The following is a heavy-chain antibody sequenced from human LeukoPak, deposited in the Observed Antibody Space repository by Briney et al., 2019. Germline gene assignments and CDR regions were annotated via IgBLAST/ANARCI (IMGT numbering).Heavy chain of an antibody. V-gene: IGHV3-53*01. CDR1: GGSISSYY. Sequence: ETLSLTCTVSGGSISSYYWSWVRQAPGKGLEWVSVIYSGGSTYYADSVKGRFTISRDNSKNTLYLQMNSLRAEDTAVYYCARAGDGSGSYYNPTHYYYMDVWGKGTTVTISS. J-gene: IGHJ6*03. CDR2: IYSGGST. D-gene: IGHD3-10*01. CDR3: ARAGDGSGSYYNPTHYYYMDV.